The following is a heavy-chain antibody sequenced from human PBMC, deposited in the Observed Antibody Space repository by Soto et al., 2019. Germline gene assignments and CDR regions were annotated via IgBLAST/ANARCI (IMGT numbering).Heavy chain of an antibody. J-gene: IGHJ4*02. CDR3: ARVSIKKFDY. Sequence: SETLSLTCAVYGGSFSGYYWSWIRQPPGKGLEWIGEINHSGSTNYNPSLKSRVTISVDTSKNQFSLKLSSVTAADTAVYYCARVSIKKFDYWGQGTLVTVSS. CDR1: GGSFSGYY. V-gene: IGHV4-34*01. CDR2: INHSGST.